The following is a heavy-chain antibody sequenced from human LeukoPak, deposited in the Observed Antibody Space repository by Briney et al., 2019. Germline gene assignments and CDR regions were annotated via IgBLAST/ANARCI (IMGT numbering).Heavy chain of an antibody. CDR2: INHSGST. V-gene: IGHV4-34*01. J-gene: IGHJ4*02. D-gene: IGHD3-22*01. CDR1: GTSFSGYY. Sequence: SETLSLTCAVYGTSFSGYYWSWIRQPPGKGLEWIGEINHSGSTNYNPSLKSRVTISVDTSKNQFSLKLSSVTAADTAVYYCARGTGYPLIGWGQGTLVTVSS. CDR3: ARGTGYPLIG.